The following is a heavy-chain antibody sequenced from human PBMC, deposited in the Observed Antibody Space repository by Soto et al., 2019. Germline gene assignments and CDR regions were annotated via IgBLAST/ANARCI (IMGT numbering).Heavy chain of an antibody. CDR1: GGTFSSYT. CDR2: IIPILGIA. Sequence: QVQLVQSGAEVKKPGSSVKVSCKASGGTFSSYTISWVRQAPGQGLEWMGRIIPILGIANYAQKFQGRVTITADKSTSTAYMELSSLRSEDTAVYYCARDFWGSMAAAEEGYWGQGTLVTVSS. D-gene: IGHD6-13*01. V-gene: IGHV1-69*08. J-gene: IGHJ4*02. CDR3: ARDFWGSMAAAEEGY.